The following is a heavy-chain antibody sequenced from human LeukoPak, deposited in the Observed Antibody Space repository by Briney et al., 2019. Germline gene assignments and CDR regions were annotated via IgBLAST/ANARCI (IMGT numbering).Heavy chain of an antibody. CDR2: ISAYNGNT. CDR1: GYTFTSYY. CDR3: ARDQDGYLGY. D-gene: IGHD2-15*01. Sequence: ASVKVSCKAPGYTFTSYYMHWVRQAPGQGLEWMGWISAYNGNTNYAQKLQGRVTMTTDTSTSTAYMELRSLRSDDTAVYYCARDQDGYLGYWGQGTLVTVSS. J-gene: IGHJ4*02. V-gene: IGHV1-18*04.